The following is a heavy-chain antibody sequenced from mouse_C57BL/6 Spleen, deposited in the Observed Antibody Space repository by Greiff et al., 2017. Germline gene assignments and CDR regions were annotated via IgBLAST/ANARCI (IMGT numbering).Heavy chain of an antibody. CDR1: GFSLTSYG. CDR3: AKNSGDYSKGFAD. V-gene: IGHV2-5*01. CDR2: IWRGGST. J-gene: IGHJ3*01. Sequence: QVQLQQSGPGLVQPSPSLSITCTVSGFSLTSYGVHWVCQSPGKGLEWLGVIWRGGSTDYNAAFMSRPSITKDNSTSQVFFKMNSLQADDTAIYYCAKNSGDYSKGFADWGQGALVTVSA. D-gene: IGHD2-5*01.